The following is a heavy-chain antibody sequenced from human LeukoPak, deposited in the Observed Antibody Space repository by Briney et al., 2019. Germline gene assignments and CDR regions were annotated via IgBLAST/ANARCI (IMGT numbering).Heavy chain of an antibody. Sequence: SETLSLTCAVYGGSFSGYYWSWIRQPPGKGLEWIGYIYYSGSTNYNPSLKSRVTISVDTSKNRFSLKLSSVTAADTAVYYCARAKAKRFLEWLSGGFDYWGQGTLVTVSS. CDR1: GGSFSGYY. CDR2: IYYSGST. V-gene: IGHV4-59*01. D-gene: IGHD3-3*01. CDR3: ARAKAKRFLEWLSGGFDY. J-gene: IGHJ4*02.